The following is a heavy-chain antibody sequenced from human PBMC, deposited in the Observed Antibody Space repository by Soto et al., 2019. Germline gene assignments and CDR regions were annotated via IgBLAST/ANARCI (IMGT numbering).Heavy chain of an antibody. CDR1: GGTFSKYS. CDR3: ASTSYCNGSSCYSRHYYGMDV. CDR2: ITPFVDTS. V-gene: IGHV1-69*06. D-gene: IGHD2-2*01. J-gene: IGHJ6*02. Sequence: QVRLMQSGAEVKKPGSSVKVSCKVSGGTFSKYSLSWVRQTPVQGLEWMGGITPFVDTSNYAQRFLGRVTITADKSTNTAFLEVSGLKSEDTALYFCASTSYCNGSSCYSRHYYGMDVWGQGTTVTVSS.